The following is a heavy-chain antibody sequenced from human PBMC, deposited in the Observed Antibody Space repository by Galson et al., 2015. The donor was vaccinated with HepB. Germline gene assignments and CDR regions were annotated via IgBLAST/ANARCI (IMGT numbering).Heavy chain of an antibody. J-gene: IGHJ4*02. D-gene: IGHD1-1*01. V-gene: IGHV1-18*01. Sequence: SVKVSCKASGYTFANFGFTWVRQAPGQGLEWLGWISPYNSDNNYAQKFRDRLTLTTDTSTTTAYMELRSLRYDDTAMHFCARDHNWNPDYWGQGTLVTVSA. CDR1: GYTFANFG. CDR2: ISPYNSDN. CDR3: ARDHNWNPDY.